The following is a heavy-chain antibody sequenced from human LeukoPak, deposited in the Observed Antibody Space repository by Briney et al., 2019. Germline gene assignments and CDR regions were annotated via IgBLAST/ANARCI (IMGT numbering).Heavy chain of an antibody. D-gene: IGHD1-26*01. V-gene: IGHV3-21*05. CDR2: ISSSSSYT. CDR3: ARALPRDSGSYYYFDY. CDR1: GFTFSSYE. Sequence: GGSLRLSCAASGFTFSSYEMNWVRQAPGKGLEWVSYISSSSSYTNYADSVNGRFTISRDNAKNSLYLQMNSLRAEDTAVYYCARALPRDSGSYYYFDYWGQGTLVTVSS. J-gene: IGHJ4*02.